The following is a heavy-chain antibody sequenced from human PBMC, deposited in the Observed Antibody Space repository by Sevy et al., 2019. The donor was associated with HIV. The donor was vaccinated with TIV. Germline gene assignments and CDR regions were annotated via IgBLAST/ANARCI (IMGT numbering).Heavy chain of an antibody. D-gene: IGHD1-1*01. V-gene: IGHV1-8*01. CDR2: MNPNSGNT. J-gene: IGHJ6*02. Sequence: ASVKVSCKASGYTFTSYDINWVRQATGQGLEWMGWMNPNSGNTGYAQKFQGRVTMTRNTSISTAYMELSSLRSEDTAVYYCARGREVRGLQRPYYYYGMDVWGQGTTVTVSS. CDR1: GYTFTSYD. CDR3: ARGREVRGLQRPYYYYGMDV.